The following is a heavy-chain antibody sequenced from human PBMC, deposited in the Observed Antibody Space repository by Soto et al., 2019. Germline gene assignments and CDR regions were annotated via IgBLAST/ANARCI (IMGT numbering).Heavy chain of an antibody. D-gene: IGHD3-9*01. J-gene: IGHJ6*02. Sequence: PGGSLRLSCAASGFTFSRSWMTWVRQAPGKGLEWVARIKQDGSETYYVDSVKGRFSISRDNAKNSLFLQMNSLRVDDSGGYYCTMNAISWDVRGQGTTVTVSS. CDR3: TMNAISWDV. CDR2: IKQDGSET. V-gene: IGHV3-7*01. CDR1: GFTFSRSW.